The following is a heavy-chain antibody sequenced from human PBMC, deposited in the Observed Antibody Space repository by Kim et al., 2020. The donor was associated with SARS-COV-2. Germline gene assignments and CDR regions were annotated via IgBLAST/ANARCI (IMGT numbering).Heavy chain of an antibody. V-gene: IGHV6-1*01. CDR1: GDSVSSNSAA. D-gene: IGHD2-2*01. J-gene: IGHJ4*02. Sequence: SQTLSLTCAISGDSVSSNSAAWNWIRQSPSRGLEWLGRTYYRSKWYNDYAVSVKSRITINPDTSKNQFSLQLNSVTPEDTAVYYCARADWVVPAADSAYFDYWGQGTLVTVSS. CDR2: TYYRSKWYN. CDR3: ARADWVVPAADSAYFDY.